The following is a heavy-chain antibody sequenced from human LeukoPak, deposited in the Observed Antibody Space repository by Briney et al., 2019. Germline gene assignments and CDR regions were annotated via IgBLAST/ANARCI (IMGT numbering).Heavy chain of an antibody. CDR2: IYHSGST. D-gene: IGHD6-19*01. CDR3: ARVFYSSFFDI. Sequence: TSETLSLTCAVSGYSISSGYYWGWIRQPPGKGLEWIGSIYHSGSTYYNPSFKSRVTISVDTSKNQFSLKLSSVTAADTAVYYCARVFYSSFFDIWGQGTMVTVSS. CDR1: GYSISSGYY. J-gene: IGHJ3*02. V-gene: IGHV4-38-2*01.